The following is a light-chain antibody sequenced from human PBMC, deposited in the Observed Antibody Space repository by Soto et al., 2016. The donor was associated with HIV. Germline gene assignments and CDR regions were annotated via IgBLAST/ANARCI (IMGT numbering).Light chain of an antibody. V-gene: IGLV3-21*03. Sequence: SYELTQPPSLSVAPRKTARITCGGNNVGSKSVQWYQQKPGQAPVLVVYDDNDRPSGIPERFSGSNSGNTATLSISRVEAGDEADYYCQVWDASTDLVVFGGGTKLTVL. J-gene: IGLJ2*01. CDR2: DDN. CDR3: QVWDASTDLVV. CDR1: NVGSKS.